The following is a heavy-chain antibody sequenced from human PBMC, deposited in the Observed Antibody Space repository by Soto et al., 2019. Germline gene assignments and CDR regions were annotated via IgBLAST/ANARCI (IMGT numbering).Heavy chain of an antibody. D-gene: IGHD2-2*02. V-gene: IGHV3-23*01. CDR3: ARGDCSAAGCYIHYYYGMDV. Sequence: GGSLRLSCAAAGFTFRNYAMSWVRQAPGKGLEWVSAISRSGGTSYYADSVKGRFTISRDNAKNTLYLQMDNLRAEDTAVYYCARGDCSAAGCYIHYYYGMDVWGQGTTVTVSS. CDR2: ISRSGGTS. J-gene: IGHJ6*02. CDR1: GFTFRNYA.